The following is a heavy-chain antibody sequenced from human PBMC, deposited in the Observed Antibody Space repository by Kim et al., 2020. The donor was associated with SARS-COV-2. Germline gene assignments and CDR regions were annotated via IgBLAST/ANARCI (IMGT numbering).Heavy chain of an antibody. Sequence: GRFTISRDNSKNTLYLKMNSLRAEDTTVYYCAKDTRPSYYYGSGSYPLDYWGQGTLVTVSS. D-gene: IGHD3-10*01. J-gene: IGHJ4*02. V-gene: IGHV3-30*02. CDR3: AKDTRPSYYYGSGSYPLDY.